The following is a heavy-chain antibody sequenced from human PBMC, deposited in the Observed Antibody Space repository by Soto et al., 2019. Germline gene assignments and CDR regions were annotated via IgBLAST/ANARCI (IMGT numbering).Heavy chain of an antibody. CDR2: IYDSGST. CDR1: GGSISSGCYY. CDR3: ARDSIDYYYYYGMDV. Sequence: SETLSLTCTLSGGSISSGCYYWSWIRRHPGKGLEWIEYIYDSGSTNYNPSLKSRVTISVDTSKNQFSLKLSSVTAADTAVYYCARDSIDYYYYYGMDVWGQGTTVTVSS. V-gene: IGHV4-61*01. D-gene: IGHD2-21*01. J-gene: IGHJ6*02.